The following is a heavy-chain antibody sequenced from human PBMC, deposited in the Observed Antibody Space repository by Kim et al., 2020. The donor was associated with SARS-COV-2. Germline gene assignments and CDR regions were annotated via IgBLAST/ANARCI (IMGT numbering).Heavy chain of an antibody. CDR3: ARERGGGNEDS. CDR1: GFTFSKYW. D-gene: IGHD1-1*01. V-gene: IGHV3-74*01. CDR2: INGDGTWT. Sequence: GGSLRLSCTASGFTFSKYWMHWVRQVPGQGLVWVSLINGDGTWTNYADSVRGRFTISRDNAKNTVDLHMHGLRVEDTAIYYCARERGGGNEDSWGQGTLVTVSS. J-gene: IGHJ4*02.